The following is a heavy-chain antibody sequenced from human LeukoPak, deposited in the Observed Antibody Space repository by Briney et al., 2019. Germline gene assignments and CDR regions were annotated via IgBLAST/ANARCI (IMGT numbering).Heavy chain of an antibody. CDR3: TRGTTFDY. Sequence: PGGSLRLSCAASGFTFSSYWMSWVRQAPGKGLEWVANIKQDGSEKYYVDSVKGRFTISRDNAKNSLYLQMKRLRAEDTAEYYWTRGTTFDYWGRGPLAPVSS. CDR2: IKQDGSEK. D-gene: IGHD1-1*01. V-gene: IGHV3-7*01. CDR1: GFTFSSYW. J-gene: IGHJ4*02.